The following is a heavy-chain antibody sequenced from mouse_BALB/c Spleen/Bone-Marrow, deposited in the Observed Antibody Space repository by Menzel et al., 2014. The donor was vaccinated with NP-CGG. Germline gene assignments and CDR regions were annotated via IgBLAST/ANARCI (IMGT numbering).Heavy chain of an antibody. CDR2: IDPANGNT. J-gene: IGHJ1*01. D-gene: IGHD2-14*01. V-gene: IGHV14-3*02. CDR3: ASYRYAWYFDV. CDR1: GFNIKDTY. Sequence: EVQLQQSGAELVKPGASVKLSCTASGFNIKDTYMHWVKPRPEQGLEWIGRIDPANGNTKYDPKFQGKATITADTSSNTAYLQLSSLTSEDTAVYYCASYRYAWYFDVWGAGTTVTVSS.